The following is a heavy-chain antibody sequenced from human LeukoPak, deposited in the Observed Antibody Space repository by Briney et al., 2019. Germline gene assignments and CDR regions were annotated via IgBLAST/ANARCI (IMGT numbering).Heavy chain of an antibody. CDR3: ARDSARYCSGGSCYPDY. J-gene: IGHJ4*02. CDR1: GYTFTSYG. CDR2: ISAYNGNT. D-gene: IGHD2-15*01. Sequence: ASVKVSCKASGYTFTSYGISWVRQAPGQGLEWMGWISAYNGNTNYAQKLQGRVTMTTDTSTSTAYMELRSLRSDDTAVYYCARDSARYCSGGSCYPDYWGQGTLVTVSS. V-gene: IGHV1-18*01.